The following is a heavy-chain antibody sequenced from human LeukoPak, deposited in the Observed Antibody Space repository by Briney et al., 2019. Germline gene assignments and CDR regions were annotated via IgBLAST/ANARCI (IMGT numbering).Heavy chain of an antibody. D-gene: IGHD5-24*01. CDR3: AKVSSARDGYNDY. J-gene: IGHJ4*02. CDR1: GFTFSSYA. V-gene: IGHV3-23*01. CDR2: ISGSGDNT. Sequence: GGSLRLSCAASGFTFSSYAMSWVRQAPGKGLELVAAISGSGDNTHSADSVKGRFTISRDNSKNTLYLQMNSLRAEDTAVYYCAKVSSARDGYNDYWGQGTLVTVSS.